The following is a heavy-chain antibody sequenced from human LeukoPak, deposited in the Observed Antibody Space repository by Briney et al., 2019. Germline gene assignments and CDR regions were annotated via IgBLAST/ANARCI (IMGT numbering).Heavy chain of an antibody. CDR2: ISAYNGNT. Sequence: GASVKVSCKASGYTFTSYGIGWVRQAPGQGLEWMGWISAYNGNTNYAQKLQGRVTMTTDTSTSTAYMELRSLRSDDTAVYYCARDFTHYYGSGSYLEYWGQGTLVTVSS. CDR1: GYTFTSYG. CDR3: ARDFTHYYGSGSYLEY. V-gene: IGHV1-18*01. D-gene: IGHD3-10*01. J-gene: IGHJ4*02.